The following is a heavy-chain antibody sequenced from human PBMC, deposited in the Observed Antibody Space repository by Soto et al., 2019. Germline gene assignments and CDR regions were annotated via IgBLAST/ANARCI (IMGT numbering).Heavy chain of an antibody. V-gene: IGHV3-30-3*01. D-gene: IGHD6-13*01. J-gene: IGHJ4*02. CDR3: AREGYSSSWYVDY. CDR1: GFTFSSYA. Sequence: GGSLRLSCAASGFTFSSYAMHWVRQAPGKGLEWVAVISYDGSNKYYAGSVKGGFTISRDNSKNTLYLQMNSLRAEDTAVYYCAREGYSSSWYVDYWGQGTLVTVSS. CDR2: ISYDGSNK.